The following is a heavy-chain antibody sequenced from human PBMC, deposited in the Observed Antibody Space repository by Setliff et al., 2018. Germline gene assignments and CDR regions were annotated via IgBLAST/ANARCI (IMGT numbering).Heavy chain of an antibody. CDR3: ATVVRGGTSRTSYYYYYMDV. V-gene: IGHV1-18*01. CDR2: ISGYNGNT. Sequence: ASVKVSCKASGYTFTSYGISWVRQAPGQGLEWMGWISGYNGNTDYAQNFQGRVTMTTDTSTSTAYMELRSLRSDDTAVYYCATVVRGGTSRTSYYYYYMDVWGKGTTVTVSS. D-gene: IGHD1-26*01. CDR1: GYTFTSYG. J-gene: IGHJ6*03.